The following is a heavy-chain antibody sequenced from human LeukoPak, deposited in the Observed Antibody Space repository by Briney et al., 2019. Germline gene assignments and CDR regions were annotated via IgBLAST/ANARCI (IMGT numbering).Heavy chain of an antibody. CDR1: GYTFTGYY. CDR3: VRDLGVDTSMIFFDY. Sequence: ASVKVSCKASGYTFTGYYMHWVRQAPGQGLEWMGWISAYNGNTKSAQKFQGRVTLTTDTSTSTAYMELRSLRSDDTAVFYCVRDLGVDTSMIFFDYWGQGTLVTVSS. J-gene: IGHJ4*02. CDR2: ISAYNGNT. D-gene: IGHD5-18*01. V-gene: IGHV1-18*04.